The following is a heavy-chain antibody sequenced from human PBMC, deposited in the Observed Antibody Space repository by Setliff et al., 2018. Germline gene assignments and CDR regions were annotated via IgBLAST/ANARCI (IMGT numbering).Heavy chain of an antibody. Sequence: SETLSLTCTVSGNSISGDYWSWIRQPAGKGLEWIGRIYTSGNTNYNPSLKSRVTMSVDTSKKQFSLKLSSVTAADTAVYYCARGKSYYYYMDVWGKGTTVTVSS. CDR1: GNSISGDY. CDR2: IYTSGNT. V-gene: IGHV4-4*07. CDR3: ARGKSYYYYMDV. J-gene: IGHJ6*03.